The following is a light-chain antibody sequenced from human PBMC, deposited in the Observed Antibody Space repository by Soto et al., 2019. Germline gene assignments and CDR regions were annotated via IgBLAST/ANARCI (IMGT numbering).Light chain of an antibody. CDR1: QSIGSG. V-gene: IGKV1-5*03. J-gene: IGKJ1*01. CDR2: KAS. Sequence: DIQMTQSPSTLSASVGDRVTITCRASQSIGSGLAWYQQKPGKAPKLLIYKASTLESGVPLRFSGSGSGTEFTLTITSLQPDDVATYYCQKYDFYWTFGQGTKVEIK. CDR3: QKYDFYWT.